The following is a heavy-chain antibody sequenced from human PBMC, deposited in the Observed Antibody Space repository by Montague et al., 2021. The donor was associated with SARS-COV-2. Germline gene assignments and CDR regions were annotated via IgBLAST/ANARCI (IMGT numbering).Heavy chain of an antibody. J-gene: IGHJ4*02. CDR1: GFTFSSYA. CDR3: ARPTSGSYLGACDY. Sequence: SLRLSCAASGFTFSSYAMHWVRQAPGKGLEWVAVISYDGSNKYYADSVKGRFTISRDNAKNTLYLQMNSLRAEDTAVYYCARPTSGSYLGACDYWGQGTLVTVSS. D-gene: IGHD1-26*01. CDR2: ISYDGSNK. V-gene: IGHV3-30-3*01.